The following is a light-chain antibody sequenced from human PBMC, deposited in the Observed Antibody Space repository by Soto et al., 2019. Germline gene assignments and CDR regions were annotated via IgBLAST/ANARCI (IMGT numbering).Light chain of an antibody. V-gene: IGKV3-20*01. CDR3: QQYGSSPRT. J-gene: IGKJ1*01. CDR1: QSVSSDY. CDR2: RAS. Sequence: EIVLTQSPGTLSLSPGEGATLSCRASQSVSSDYLAWYQQKPGQTPKVLIYRASSRATGIPDRFSGSGSGTDFTLTISRLEPEDFAVYYCQQYGSSPRTFGQGTKVDI.